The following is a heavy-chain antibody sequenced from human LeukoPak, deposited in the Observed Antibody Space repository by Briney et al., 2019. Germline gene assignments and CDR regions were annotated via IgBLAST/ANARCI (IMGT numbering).Heavy chain of an antibody. D-gene: IGHD3-10*01. CDR1: GFTFSSYG. V-gene: IGHV3-30*18. J-gene: IGHJ4*02. CDR3: AKDGSYSYYFDY. CDR2: ISYDGSNK. Sequence: PGGSLRLSCAASGFTFSSYGMHWVRQAPGKGLEWVAVISYDGSNKYYADSVKGRFTISRDNSKNTLYLQMNSLRAEDTAVYYCAKDGSYSYYFDYWGQGTLVTVSS.